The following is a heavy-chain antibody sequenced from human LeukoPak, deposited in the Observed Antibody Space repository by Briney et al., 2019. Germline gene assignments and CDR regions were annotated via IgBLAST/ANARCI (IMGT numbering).Heavy chain of an antibody. CDR2: IYYSGGT. D-gene: IGHD3-3*01. CDR1: GGSISSSSYY. Sequence: SETLSLTCTVSGGSISSSSYYWGWIRQPPGTGLEWIGSIYYSGGTYYNPSLKSRVTISVDTSKNQFSLKLSSVTAADTAVYYCARGLFGYFDYWGQGTLVTVSS. CDR3: ARGLFGYFDY. V-gene: IGHV4-39*01. J-gene: IGHJ4*02.